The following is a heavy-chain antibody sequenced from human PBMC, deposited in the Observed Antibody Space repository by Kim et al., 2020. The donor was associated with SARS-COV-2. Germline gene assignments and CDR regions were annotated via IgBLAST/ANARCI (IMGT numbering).Heavy chain of an antibody. CDR1: GFTFSSYE. V-gene: IGHV3-48*03. Sequence: GGSLRLSCAASGFTFSSYEMNWVRQAPGKGLEWVSYISSSGSTIYYADSVKGRFTISRDNAKNSLYLQMNSLRAEDTAVYYCARDLIGITMVRGVIWVDYGMDVWGQGTTVTVSS. CDR2: ISSSGSTI. D-gene: IGHD3-10*01. CDR3: ARDLIGITMVRGVIWVDYGMDV. J-gene: IGHJ6*02.